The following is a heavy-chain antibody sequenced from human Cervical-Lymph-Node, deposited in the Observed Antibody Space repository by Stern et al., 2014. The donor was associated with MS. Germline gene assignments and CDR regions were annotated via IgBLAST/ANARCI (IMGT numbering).Heavy chain of an antibody. CDR2: TNPKSGGT. D-gene: IGHD6-6*01. J-gene: IGHJ5*02. Sequence: QLVESGAEVEKPGASVKVSCKASGYIFTDYYLHWVRQAPGQGLEWMGRTNPKSGGTSYAQSFQGRVTLTRDTSITTAYMDLSRLTSDDTAVYYCTRALRIADRPSPGGHWFDPWGQGTLVIVSS. CDR1: GYIFTDYY. CDR3: TRALRIADRPSPGGHWFDP. V-gene: IGHV1-2*02.